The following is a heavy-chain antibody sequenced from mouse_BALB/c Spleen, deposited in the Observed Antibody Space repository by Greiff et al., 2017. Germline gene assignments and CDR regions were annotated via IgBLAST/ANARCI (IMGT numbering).Heavy chain of an antibody. J-gene: IGHJ1*01. CDR1: GYTFSSYW. CDR2: INPSTGYT. CDR3: ANGAYYYWYFDV. V-gene: IGHV1-4*01. D-gene: IGHD2-10*01. Sequence: VQLQQSGAELALPGASVTMSCTASGYTFSSYWLHWVKQRPGQGLEWIGYINPSTGYTEYNQKFKDKATLTADKSSSTAYMQLSSLTSEDSAVYYCANGAYYYWYFDVWGAGTTVTVSS.